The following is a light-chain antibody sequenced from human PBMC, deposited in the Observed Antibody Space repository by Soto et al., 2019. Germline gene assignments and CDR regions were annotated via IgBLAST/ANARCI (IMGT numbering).Light chain of an antibody. CDR2: LGS. J-gene: IGKJ1*01. Sequence: IVMTQSTLSLPVNPGEPASISCRSSQSLLHSNVYNYLDWYLQKPGQSPQLLIYLGSNRASGVPDRFSGSGSGTDYTLKISRVEAEDVGVYYCMQTLQTPAFGQGTKVDI. CDR3: MQTLQTPA. V-gene: IGKV2-28*01. CDR1: QSLLHSNVYNY.